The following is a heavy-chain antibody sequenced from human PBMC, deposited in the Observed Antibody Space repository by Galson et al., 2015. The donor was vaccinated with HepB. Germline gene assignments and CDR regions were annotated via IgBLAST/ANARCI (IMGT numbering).Heavy chain of an antibody. CDR3: ASGPGGVTTKNYCYYGMDV. Sequence: SLRLSCAASGFTFSSYGMHWVRQAPGKGLEWVAVIWYDGSNKYYADSVKGRFTISRDNSKNTLYLQMNSLRAEDTAVYYCASGPGGVTTKNYCYYGMDVWGQGTTVTVSS. V-gene: IGHV3-33*01. J-gene: IGHJ6*02. CDR2: IWYDGSNK. CDR1: GFTFSSYG. D-gene: IGHD2-21*02.